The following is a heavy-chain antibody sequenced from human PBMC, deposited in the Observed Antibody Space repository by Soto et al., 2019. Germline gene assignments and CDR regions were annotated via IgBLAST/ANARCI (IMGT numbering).Heavy chain of an antibody. CDR1: GYTFTNYG. J-gene: IGHJ4*02. Sequence: QVQLVQSGAEVREPGASVKVSCKASGYTFTNYGVSWVRQAPGQGLEWMGWIGGYKGNSNYAQKLQGRVTLTPDTATSTAYVELRCLRSDDTDVYYCAHHTLDTGRPSGYWGEGTLVTVSS. V-gene: IGHV1-18*01. CDR2: IGGYKGNS. D-gene: IGHD5-18*01. CDR3: AHHTLDTGRPSGY.